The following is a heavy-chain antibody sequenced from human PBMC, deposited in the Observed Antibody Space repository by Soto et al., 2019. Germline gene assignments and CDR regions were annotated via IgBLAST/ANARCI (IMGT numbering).Heavy chain of an antibody. Sequence: EVQLVESGGGLVQPGGSLRLSCAASGFTFSDYGVNWVRQAPGKGLEWISYISRGSDTIYYADSVMGRFTISRDDAKNSLFLQMNTLRDEDTAVYYCARVSSTWEDDYWGQATLVTVSS. CDR1: GFTFSDYG. J-gene: IGHJ4*02. V-gene: IGHV3-48*02. CDR3: ARVSSTWEDDY. CDR2: ISRGSDTI. D-gene: IGHD6-13*01.